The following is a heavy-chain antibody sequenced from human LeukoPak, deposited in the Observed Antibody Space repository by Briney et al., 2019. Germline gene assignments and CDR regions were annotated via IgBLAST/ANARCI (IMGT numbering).Heavy chain of an antibody. CDR2: ISAYNGNT. V-gene: IGHV1-18*01. J-gene: IGHJ5*02. CDR3: ARGILEWFHNWFDP. D-gene: IGHD3-3*01. Sequence: GASVKVSCKASGYTFTSYGINWVRQAPGQGLEWMGWISAYNGNTNYAQELQGRVTMTTDTSTSTAYMELRSLRSGDTAVYYCARGILEWFHNWFDPWGQGTLVTVSS. CDR1: GYTFTSYG.